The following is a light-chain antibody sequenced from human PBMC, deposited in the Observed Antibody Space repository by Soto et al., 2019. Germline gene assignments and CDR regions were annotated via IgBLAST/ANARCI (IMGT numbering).Light chain of an antibody. V-gene: IGKV1-5*01. CDR3: QQLESYPST. J-gene: IGKJ4*01. CDR1: QSISST. CDR2: DAS. Sequence: MTQSPATLSVSPGERATLSCRASQSISSTLAWYQQKPGKAPKLLIYDASSLESGVPSRFSGSGSGTEFTLTISSLQPEDFATYYCQQLESYPSTFGGGTKVDIK.